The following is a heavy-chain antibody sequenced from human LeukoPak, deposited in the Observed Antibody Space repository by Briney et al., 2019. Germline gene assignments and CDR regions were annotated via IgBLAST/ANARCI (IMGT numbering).Heavy chain of an antibody. Sequence: ASVKVSCKISGYTLTEVSMHWVRQAPGKGLEWMGGFDTADGEPIYAQKFQGRVTMSEDTSTDTAYMDLSSLRSEDTAVYYCATEVVGYGDVHYFDSWGQGTLVTVPS. D-gene: IGHD4-17*01. CDR3: ATEVVGYGDVHYFDS. V-gene: IGHV1-24*01. J-gene: IGHJ4*02. CDR1: GYTLTEVS. CDR2: FDTADGEP.